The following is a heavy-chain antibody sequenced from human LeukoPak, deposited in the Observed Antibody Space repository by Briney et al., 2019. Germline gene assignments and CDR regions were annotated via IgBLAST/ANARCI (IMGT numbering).Heavy chain of an antibody. CDR2: INWNGGST. V-gene: IGHV3-20*04. Sequence: GGSLRLSCAASGFTFDYYGLSWVRQAPGKGLEWVSGINWNGGSTDYADSVKGRFTISRDNAKNSLYLQMNSLRAEDTALYSCARDRYYDSSDFLDYWGQGTLVTVSS. CDR3: ARDRYYDSSDFLDY. D-gene: IGHD3-22*01. J-gene: IGHJ4*02. CDR1: GFTFDYYG.